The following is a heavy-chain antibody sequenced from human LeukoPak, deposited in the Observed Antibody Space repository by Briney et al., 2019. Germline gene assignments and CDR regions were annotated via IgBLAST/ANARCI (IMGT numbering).Heavy chain of an antibody. Sequence: ASVKVSCKASGYTFTNFAISWVRHAPGEGLEWMGWINTYNGNTDYAQKVQDRVTMTADTSTSTAYMELRSLRSDDTAVYYCTREDLCGGNVYRCGGSDSWGQGTLVTVSS. CDR1: GYTFTNFA. CDR2: INTYNGNT. CDR3: TREDLCGGNVYRCGGSDS. J-gene: IGHJ4*02. V-gene: IGHV1-18*01. D-gene: IGHD4-23*01.